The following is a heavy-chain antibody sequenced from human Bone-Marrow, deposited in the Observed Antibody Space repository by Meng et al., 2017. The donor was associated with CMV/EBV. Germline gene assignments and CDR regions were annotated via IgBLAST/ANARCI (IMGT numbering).Heavy chain of an antibody. Sequence: GGIFSSYGIQWVRQAPGQGLEWMGGIIPIFGTTNYAQKFQGGVTITTDESTSTAYMKLSSLRSEDTAVYYCARETALAVSGSHYFDSWGQRTLVTVSS. CDR2: IIPIFGTT. D-gene: IGHD3-3*02. J-gene: IGHJ4*02. CDR3: ARETALAVSGSHYFDS. CDR1: GGIFSSYG. V-gene: IGHV1-69*05.